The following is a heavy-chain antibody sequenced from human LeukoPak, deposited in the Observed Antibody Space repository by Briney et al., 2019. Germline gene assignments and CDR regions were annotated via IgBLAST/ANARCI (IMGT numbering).Heavy chain of an antibody. V-gene: IGHV4-39*01. J-gene: IGHJ4*02. CDR1: GGSISSNNYY. CDR2: IHYSGST. CDR3: ARHSYYYDSSDSYYYFDY. Sequence: SETLSLTCTVSGGSISSNNYYWGWIRQPPGTGLEWIVSIHYSGSTHSNPSLKSRVTISVDTSKNQFSLRLTSVTAADTAVYYCARHSYYYDSSDSYYYFDYWGQGTLVTVSS. D-gene: IGHD3-22*01.